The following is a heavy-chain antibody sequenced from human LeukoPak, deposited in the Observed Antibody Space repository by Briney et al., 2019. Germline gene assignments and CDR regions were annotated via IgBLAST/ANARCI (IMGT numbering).Heavy chain of an antibody. CDR2: IIPIFGIA. Sequence: GSSVKVSCKASGGTFSSYAISWVRQAPGQGLEWMGRIIPIFGIANYVQKFQGRVTITADKSTSTAYMELSSLRSEDTAVYYCARDGGYYDYVWGSPLDPWGQGTLVTVSS. J-gene: IGHJ5*02. CDR1: GGTFSSYA. CDR3: ARDGGYYDYVWGSPLDP. D-gene: IGHD3-16*01. V-gene: IGHV1-69*04.